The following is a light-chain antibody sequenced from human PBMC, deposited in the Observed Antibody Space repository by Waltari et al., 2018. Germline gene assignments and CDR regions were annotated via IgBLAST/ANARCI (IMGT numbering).Light chain of an antibody. CDR2: DVS. J-gene: IGLJ3*02. CDR1: SSDVGGCNY. Sequence: QSALTQPPSVSGSPGQSVTIPCTGTSSDVGGCNYVSWYQQHPGKAPKLMIYDVSKRPSGVPDRFSGSKSGNTASLTISGLQAEDEADYYCCSYAGSYTWVFGGGTKLTVL. CDR3: CSYAGSYTWV. V-gene: IGLV2-11*01.